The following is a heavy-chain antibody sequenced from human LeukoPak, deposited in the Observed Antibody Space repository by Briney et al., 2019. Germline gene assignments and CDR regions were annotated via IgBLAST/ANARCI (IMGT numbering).Heavy chain of an antibody. CDR3: ARGGHGMAPTSYMDV. D-gene: IGHD5-24*01. Sequence: SVKASCKASGGTFSSHAISWVRQAPGQGLEWMGGITPIFGTANYAQKFQSRVTITTDESTSTAYMELSSLRSEDTAVYYCARGGHGMAPTSYMDVWGKGTTVTVSS. J-gene: IGHJ6*03. CDR2: ITPIFGTA. V-gene: IGHV1-69*05. CDR1: GGTFSSHA.